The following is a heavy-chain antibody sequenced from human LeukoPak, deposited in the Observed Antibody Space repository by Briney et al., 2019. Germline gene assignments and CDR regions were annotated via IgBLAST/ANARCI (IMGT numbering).Heavy chain of an antibody. Sequence: ASVKVSCKAFGYTFTAYYMHWVRQAPGQGLEWMGWINPNSGGTNYAQKFQGRVTMTRDTSISTAYMELSRLRSDGTAVYYCARDRVVVPAAFDYWGQGTLVTVSS. CDR1: GYTFTAYY. CDR3: ARDRVVVPAAFDY. J-gene: IGHJ4*02. CDR2: INPNSGGT. D-gene: IGHD2-2*01. V-gene: IGHV1-2*02.